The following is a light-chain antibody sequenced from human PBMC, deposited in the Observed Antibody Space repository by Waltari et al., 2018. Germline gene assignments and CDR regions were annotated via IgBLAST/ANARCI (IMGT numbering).Light chain of an antibody. V-gene: IGLV3-19*01. Sequence: SSELTQDPVVSVALGQTARITCQGDSLRRYHASWYQQKPGQAPVLVIYGQNNRPSGIADRFSGSTSGNTASLTITGAQAEDEADYYCDSRDSSGNHEVFGGGTKLTVL. CDR1: SLRRYH. CDR2: GQN. J-gene: IGLJ2*01. CDR3: DSRDSSGNHEV.